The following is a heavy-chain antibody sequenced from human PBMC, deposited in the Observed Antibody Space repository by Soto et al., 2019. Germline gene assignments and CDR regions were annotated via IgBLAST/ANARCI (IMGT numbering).Heavy chain of an antibody. CDR3: ARALPSDGDYGGSSYWYLYL. CDR1: GFTFSSYD. D-gene: IGHD4-17*01. CDR2: IGTAGDT. Sequence: EVQLVESGGGLVQPGGSLRLSCAASGFTFSSYDMHWVRQATGKGLEWVSAIGTAGDTYYPGSVKGRFTISRENAKNSLYLQMNSLRAGDSAVYYCARALPSDGDYGGSSYWYLYLWGRGTLVTVSS. J-gene: IGHJ2*01. V-gene: IGHV3-13*01.